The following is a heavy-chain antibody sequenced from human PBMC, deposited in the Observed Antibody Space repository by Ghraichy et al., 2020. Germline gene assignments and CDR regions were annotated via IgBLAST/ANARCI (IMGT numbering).Heavy chain of an antibody. CDR1: RFTFSSYG. J-gene: IGHJ6*03. V-gene: IGHV3-30*18. Sequence: GGSLRLSCAASRFTFSSYGMHWVRQAPGKGLEWVAVISYDGSNKYYTDSVKGRFTISRDNSKNTLYLQMNSLRAEDTAVYYCAKVARGLTFKPYYYYMDVWGKGTTVTVSS. CDR3: AKVARGLTFKPYYYYMDV. D-gene: IGHD2/OR15-2a*01. CDR2: ISYDGSNK.